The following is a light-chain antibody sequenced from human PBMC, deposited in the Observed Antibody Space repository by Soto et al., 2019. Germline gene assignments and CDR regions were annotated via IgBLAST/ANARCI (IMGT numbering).Light chain of an antibody. J-gene: IGKJ4*01. Sequence: EIVVTQSPATLSVSPGERVTLSCRATQSVDTNLAWYQQKPGQPPRPLIHGASTRATGVAARFSGSGSGTDFTPTISSLQSDDFAVYYCQQYDDWPPLTFGGGTKVDIK. CDR3: QQYDDWPPLT. V-gene: IGKV3-15*01. CDR2: GAS. CDR1: QSVDTN.